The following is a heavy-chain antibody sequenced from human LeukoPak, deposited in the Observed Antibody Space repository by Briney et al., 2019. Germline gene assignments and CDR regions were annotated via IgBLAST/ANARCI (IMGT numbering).Heavy chain of an antibody. V-gene: IGHV1-8*01. J-gene: IGHJ6*02. CDR1: GYTFTSYD. D-gene: IGHD1-26*01. Sequence: GASVKVSCKASGYTFTSYDINWVRQATGQGLEWMGWMNPNSGNTGYAQKFQGRVTMTRNTSISTAYMELSSLRSEDTAVYYCARSSSGSYYYYYYGMDVWGQGTTVTVSS. CDR2: MNPNSGNT. CDR3: ARSSSGSYYYYYYGMDV.